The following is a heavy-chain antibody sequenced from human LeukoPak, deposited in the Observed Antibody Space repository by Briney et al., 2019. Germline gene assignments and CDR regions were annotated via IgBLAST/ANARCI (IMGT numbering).Heavy chain of an antibody. J-gene: IGHJ4*02. D-gene: IGHD6-13*01. Sequence: SETLSLTCTVSGGSISSYYWSWIRQPPGKGLEWIGYIYYSGSTTSNPSLKSRVTISVDTSKNQFSLKLSSVTAADTAVYYCARLYSGSWSSDYWGQGTLVTVSS. CDR1: GGSISSYY. V-gene: IGHV4-59*01. CDR3: ARLYSGSWSSDY. CDR2: IYYSGST.